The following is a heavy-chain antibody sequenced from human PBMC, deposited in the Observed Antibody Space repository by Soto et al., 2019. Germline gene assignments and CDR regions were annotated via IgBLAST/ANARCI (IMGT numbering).Heavy chain of an antibody. V-gene: IGHV5-51*01. CDR2: IYLGDSDT. CDR3: ARQSGITIFWANVDY. CDR1: GYSFTSYW. J-gene: IGHJ4*02. D-gene: IGHD3-9*01. Sequence: GESLKISCKGSGYSFTSYWIGWVRQMPGKGLEWMGIIYLGDSDTRYSPSFQGQVTISADKSISTAYLQWSSLKASDTAMYYCARQSGITIFWANVDYWGQGTLVTVSS.